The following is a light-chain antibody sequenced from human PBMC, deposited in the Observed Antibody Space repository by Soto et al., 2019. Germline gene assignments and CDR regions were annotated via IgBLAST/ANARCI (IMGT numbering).Light chain of an antibody. V-gene: IGKV3-11*01. J-gene: IGKJ1*01. CDR3: QQRSNLLQT. CDR1: QSVSSY. Sequence: LKMSPATVSLSTRERAALYCRASQSVSSYLAWYQQKPGQAPRLLIYDASDWATGIPARFSGSGSGTDFTLTISSLQPEDVAVYYCQQRSNLLQTFGQGTKVDI. CDR2: DAS.